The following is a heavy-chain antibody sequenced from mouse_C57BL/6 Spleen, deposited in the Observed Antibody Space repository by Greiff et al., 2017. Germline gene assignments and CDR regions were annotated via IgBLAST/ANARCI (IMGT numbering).Heavy chain of an antibody. D-gene: IGHD2-4*01. CDR1: GYSITSGYY. CDR2: ISYDGSN. J-gene: IGHJ3*01. V-gene: IGHV3-6*01. CDR3: AREAYDYGWFAY. Sequence: DVHLVESGPGLVKPSQSLSLTCSVTGYSITSGYYWNWIRQFPGNKLEWMGYISYDGSNNYNPSLKNRISITRDTSKNQFFLKLNSVTTEDTATYYCAREAYDYGWFAYWGQGTLVTVSA.